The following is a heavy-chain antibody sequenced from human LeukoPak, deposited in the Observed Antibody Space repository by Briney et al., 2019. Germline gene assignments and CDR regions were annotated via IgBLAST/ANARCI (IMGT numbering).Heavy chain of an antibody. D-gene: IGHD3-10*01. J-gene: IGHJ5*02. CDR3: ARNPTMVRGVPNWFDP. CDR1: GFTFSDYS. V-gene: IGHV3-21*01. CDR2: ISSSSSYI. Sequence: GGSLRLSCAASGFTFSDYSMNWVRQAPGKGLEWVSSISSSSSYIYYADSVKGRFTISRDNAKNSLYLQMNSLRAEDTAVYYCARNPTMVRGVPNWFDPWGQGTLVTVSS.